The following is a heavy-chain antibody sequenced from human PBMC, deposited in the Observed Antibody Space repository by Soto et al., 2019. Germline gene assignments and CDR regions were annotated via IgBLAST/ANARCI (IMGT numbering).Heavy chain of an antibody. Sequence: QVQLQESGPGLVKPSGTLSLTCAVSGGSISSSNWWSWVRQPPGKGLEWIGEIYHSGSTNYNPSLKSRLTISVDKSKSQVSRKLSSVTAADTAVYYCARQGYCDWSCYFDYWGQGTLVTVSS. D-gene: IGHD3-9*01. J-gene: IGHJ4*02. CDR3: ARQGYCDWSCYFDY. CDR2: IYHSGST. V-gene: IGHV4-4*02. CDR1: GGSISSSNW.